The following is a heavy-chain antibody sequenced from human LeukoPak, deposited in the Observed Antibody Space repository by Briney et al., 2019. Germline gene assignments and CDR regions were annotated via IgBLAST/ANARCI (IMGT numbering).Heavy chain of an antibody. V-gene: IGHV3-30*02. Sequence: GGSLRLSCAASGFTFNSYGMHWVRQAPGKGLEWVAFIRDDGSDKYYADSVKGRFTISRDNSKNTLYLQMNSLRAEDTAVYYCAKGGGYDFWSGLGYYYYYMDVWGKGTTVTVSS. D-gene: IGHD3-3*01. CDR3: AKGGGYDFWSGLGYYYYYMDV. J-gene: IGHJ6*03. CDR1: GFTFNSYG. CDR2: IRDDGSDK.